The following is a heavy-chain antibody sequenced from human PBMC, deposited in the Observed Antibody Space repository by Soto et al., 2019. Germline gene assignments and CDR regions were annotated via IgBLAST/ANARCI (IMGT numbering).Heavy chain of an antibody. CDR3: ARDPTTVTKGGFDV. CDR1: GGSFSSGAYY. Sequence: QVQLQVSGPGLVKPSQTLSLTCSVSGGSFSSGAYYWSWIRQHPGEGLVWIGYITYSGTTYSNPSLKSRVSISVDTSKNQFSLRLSSVTAADTAVYYCARDPTTVTKGGFDVWGQGTMVTVSS. D-gene: IGHD4-17*01. J-gene: IGHJ3*01. V-gene: IGHV4-31*03. CDR2: ITYSGTT.